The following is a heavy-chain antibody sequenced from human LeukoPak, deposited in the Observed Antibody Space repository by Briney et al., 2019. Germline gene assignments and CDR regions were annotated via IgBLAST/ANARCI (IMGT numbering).Heavy chain of an antibody. J-gene: IGHJ4*02. CDR1: GYIFTGYY. Sequence: ASVTVSCKASGYIFTGYYMHWVRQAPGQGLEWMGWINPNSGGTNYAQKFQGRVTMTRDTSINTAHMELSRLRSDDTAVYYCARADRFGRGSYFDYWGQGTLVTVSS. CDR2: INPNSGGT. CDR3: ARADRFGRGSYFDY. D-gene: IGHD2-15*01. V-gene: IGHV1-2*02.